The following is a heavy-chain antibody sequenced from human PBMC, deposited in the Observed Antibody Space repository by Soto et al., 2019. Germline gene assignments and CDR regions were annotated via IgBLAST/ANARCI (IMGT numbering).Heavy chain of an antibody. V-gene: IGHV3-74*01. Sequence: EVQLVESGGGLVQPGGSLRLSCAASGFTFSSYWMHWVRQVPGEGLVWVSRINTDGSETNYADSVKGRFTVSRDNAKNTQYLKMNSLRDEDTAVYYCARDGEGYWGQGTLVTVSS. CDR1: GFTFSSYW. J-gene: IGHJ4*02. D-gene: IGHD2-21*01. CDR3: ARDGEGY. CDR2: INTDGSET.